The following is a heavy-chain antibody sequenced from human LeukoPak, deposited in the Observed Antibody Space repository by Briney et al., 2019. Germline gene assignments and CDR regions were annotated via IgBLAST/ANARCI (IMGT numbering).Heavy chain of an antibody. CDR3: ARAPTFLGGFDP. CDR1: EGTFSSYT. V-gene: IGHV1-69*02. J-gene: IGHJ5*02. Sequence: SVKVSCKASEGTFSSYTISWVRQAPGQGLEWMGRIIPILGIANYAQKFQGRVTITADKSTSTAYMELSSLRSEDTAVYYCARAPTFLGGFDPWGQGTLVTVSS. D-gene: IGHD3-16*01. CDR2: IIPILGIA.